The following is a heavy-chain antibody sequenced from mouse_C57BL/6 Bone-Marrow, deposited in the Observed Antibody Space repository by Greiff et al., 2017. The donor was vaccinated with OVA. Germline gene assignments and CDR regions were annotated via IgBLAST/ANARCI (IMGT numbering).Heavy chain of an antibody. CDR2: ISDGGSYT. CDR1: GFTFSSYA. J-gene: IGHJ3*01. D-gene: IGHD1-1*01. Sequence: EVQLVESGGGLVKPGGSLKLSCAASGFTFSSYAMSWVRQTPEKRLEWVATISDGGSYTYYPDNVKGRFTISRDNAKNNLYLQMSHLKSEDTAMXYCERALYYYGIPFAYWGQGTLVTVSA. CDR3: ERALYYYGIPFAY. V-gene: IGHV5-4*01.